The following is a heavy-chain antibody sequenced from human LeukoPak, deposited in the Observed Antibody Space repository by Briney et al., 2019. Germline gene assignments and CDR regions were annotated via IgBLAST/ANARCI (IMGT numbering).Heavy chain of an antibody. CDR2: IIPIFGTA. CDR3: AWGGTSLAFDI. V-gene: IGHV1-69*05. D-gene: IGHD2-2*01. CDR1: GGTFSSYA. Sequence: GASVKVSCKASGGTFSSYAISWVRQAPGQGLEWMGGIIPIFGTANYARKFQGRVTITTDESTSTAYMELSSLRSEDTAVYYCAWGGTSLAFDIWGQGTMVTVSS. J-gene: IGHJ3*02.